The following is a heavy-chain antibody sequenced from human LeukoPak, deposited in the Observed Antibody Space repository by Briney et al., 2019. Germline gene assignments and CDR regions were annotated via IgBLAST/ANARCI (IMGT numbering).Heavy chain of an antibody. V-gene: IGHV3-9*01. D-gene: IGHD2-15*01. CDR2: ISWNSGSR. Sequence: GGSLRLSCAASGFTFDDYAMHWVRQAPGKGLEWVSGISWNSGSRGYADSVKGRFTISRDNAKNSLYLQMNSLRAEDTAVYYCARDLGGGCSGGSCPPPPWGQGTLVTVSS. J-gene: IGHJ5*02. CDR1: GFTFDDYA. CDR3: ARDLGGGCSGGSCPPPP.